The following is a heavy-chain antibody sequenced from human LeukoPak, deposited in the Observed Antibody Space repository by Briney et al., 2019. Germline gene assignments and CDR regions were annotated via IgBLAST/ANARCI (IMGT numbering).Heavy chain of an antibody. J-gene: IGHJ4*02. CDR2: IYYSGTT. CDR1: GGSLSSYY. CDR3: ARGVYIAAAQYGY. D-gene: IGHD6-13*01. V-gene: IGHV4-59*01. Sequence: SETLSLTCTVSGGSLSSYYWSWIRQPPGKGLEWIGYIYYSGTTNYNPSLKSRVTISVDTSKNQFSLTLSSVTAADTAVYYCARGVYIAAAQYGYWGQGTLVTVSS.